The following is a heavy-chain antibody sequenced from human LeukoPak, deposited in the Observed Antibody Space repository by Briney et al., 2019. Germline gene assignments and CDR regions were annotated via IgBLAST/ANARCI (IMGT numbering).Heavy chain of an antibody. Sequence: VSSVKVSCKASGYTFTSYGISWVRQAPGQGLEGMGWISAYNGNTNYAQKLQGRVTMTTDTSTSTAYMELRSLRSDDMAVYYCARDFVICGVVTTNWFDPWGQGTLVTVSS. D-gene: IGHD3-3*01. CDR3: ARDFVICGVVTTNWFDP. V-gene: IGHV1-18*03. J-gene: IGHJ5*02. CDR1: GYTFTSYG. CDR2: ISAYNGNT.